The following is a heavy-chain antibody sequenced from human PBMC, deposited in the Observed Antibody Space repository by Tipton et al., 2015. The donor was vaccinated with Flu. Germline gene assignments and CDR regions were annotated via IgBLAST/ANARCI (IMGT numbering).Heavy chain of an antibody. Sequence: SLRLSCAASGFTFSSYWMHWVRQAPGKGLVWVSRINSDGSSTSYADSVKGRFTISRDNAKNTLYLQMNSLRAEDTAVYYCARVRCSSTSCYFDAFDIWGQGTMVTVSS. J-gene: IGHJ3*02. CDR2: INSDGSST. D-gene: IGHD2-2*01. CDR3: ARVRCSSTSCYFDAFDI. CDR1: GFTFSSYW. V-gene: IGHV3-74*01.